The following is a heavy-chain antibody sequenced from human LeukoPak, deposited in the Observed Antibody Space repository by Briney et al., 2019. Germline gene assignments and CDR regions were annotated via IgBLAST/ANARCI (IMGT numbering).Heavy chain of an antibody. CDR3: AKNLESYGDSATDY. D-gene: IGHD4-17*01. Sequence: GGSLRLSCAASGFTFSSYAMSWVRQAPGKGLEWVSSISASGGGTYYADSMKGRFTISRDSSKNTLYLQMNSLRAEDTAIYYCAKNLESYGDSATDYWGQGNLVTVSS. CDR1: GFTFSSYA. CDR2: ISASGGGT. V-gene: IGHV3-23*01. J-gene: IGHJ4*02.